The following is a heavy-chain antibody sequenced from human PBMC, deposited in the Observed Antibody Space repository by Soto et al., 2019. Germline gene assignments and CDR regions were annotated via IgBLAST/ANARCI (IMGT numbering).Heavy chain of an antibody. CDR3: ARAPGYSSSSPFDY. V-gene: IGHV1-69*13. Sequence: ASVKVSCKASGGTFSSYAISWVRQAPGQGLEWMGGIIPIFGTANYAQKFQGRVTITADESTGTAYMELSSLRSEDTAVYYCARAPGYSSSSPFDYWGQGTLVTVSS. D-gene: IGHD6-6*01. CDR2: IIPIFGTA. CDR1: GGTFSSYA. J-gene: IGHJ4*02.